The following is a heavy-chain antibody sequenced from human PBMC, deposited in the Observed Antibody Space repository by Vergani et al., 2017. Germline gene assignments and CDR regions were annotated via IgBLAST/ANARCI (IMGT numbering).Heavy chain of an antibody. J-gene: IGHJ6*03. D-gene: IGHD2-21*01. V-gene: IGHV3-33*05. Sequence: QVQLVESGGGVVQPGRSLRLSCTSSGFTFCTYAMHWVRQAPAKGLERGAIISYDGSKKYNADPLKCRFTISRDNSRNTLDLLMSSLRAEDTAIYYCVREGDYCGSTTCRNPSYVYYYHMDVWGEGTTVTVSS. CDR1: GFTFCTYA. CDR2: ISYDGSKK. CDR3: VREGDYCGSTTCRNPSYVYYYHMDV.